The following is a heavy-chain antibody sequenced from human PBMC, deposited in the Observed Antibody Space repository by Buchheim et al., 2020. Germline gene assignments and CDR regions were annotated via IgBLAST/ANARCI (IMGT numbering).Heavy chain of an antibody. CDR3: AGEGSEDYGDHFGY. CDR1: GFTFSSYW. J-gene: IGHJ4*02. D-gene: IGHD4-17*01. V-gene: IGHV3-7*01. Sequence: EVQLVESGGGLVQPGGSLRLSCAASGFTFSSYWMSWVRQAPGKGLEWVANIKQDGSEKYYVDSVKGRFTISRDNAKNSLYLQMNSLSAEDTAGYYCAGEGSEDYGDHFGYWGQGTL. CDR2: IKQDGSEK.